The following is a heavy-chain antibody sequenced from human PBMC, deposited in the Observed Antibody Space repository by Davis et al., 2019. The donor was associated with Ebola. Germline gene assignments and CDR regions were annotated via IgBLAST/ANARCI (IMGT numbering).Heavy chain of an antibody. V-gene: IGHV3-21*01. CDR3: ARVKYYFDY. CDR2: ISSSSSYI. CDR1: GFTFSSYS. Sequence: GESLKISCAASGFTFSSYSMNWVRQAPGKGLEWVSSISSSSSYIYYADSVKGRFTISRDNAKNSLYLQMNSLRAEDTAVYYCARVKYYFDYWGQGTLVTVSS. J-gene: IGHJ4*02.